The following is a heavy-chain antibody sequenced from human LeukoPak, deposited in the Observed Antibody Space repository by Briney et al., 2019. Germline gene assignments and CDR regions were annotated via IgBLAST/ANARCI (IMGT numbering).Heavy chain of an antibody. CDR2: MNPNSGNT. J-gene: IGHJ4*02. V-gene: IGHV1-8*01. D-gene: IGHD6-13*01. CDR1: GYTFTSYD. Sequence: ASVKASCKASGYTFTSYDINWVRQATGQGLEWMGWMNPNSGNTGYAQKFQGRVTMTRNTPISTAYMELSSLRSEDTAVYYCARGIAAAGTIRKYFDYWGQGTLVIVSS. CDR3: ARGIAAAGTIRKYFDY.